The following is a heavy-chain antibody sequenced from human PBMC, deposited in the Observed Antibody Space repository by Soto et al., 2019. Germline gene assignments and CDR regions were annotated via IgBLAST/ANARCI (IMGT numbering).Heavy chain of an antibody. CDR3: ARGLIAVAGTTPDYYGMDV. D-gene: IGHD6-19*01. Sequence: SVKVSCKASGGTFSSYAISWVRQAPGQGLEWMGGIIPIFGTANYAQKFQGRVTITADKSTSTAYMELSSLRSEDTAVYYCARGLIAVAGTTPDYYGMDVWGQGTTVTVSS. V-gene: IGHV1-69*06. J-gene: IGHJ6*02. CDR2: IIPIFGTA. CDR1: GGTFSSYA.